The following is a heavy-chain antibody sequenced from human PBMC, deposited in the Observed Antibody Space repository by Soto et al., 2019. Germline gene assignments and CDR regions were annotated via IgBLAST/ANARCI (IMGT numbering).Heavy chain of an antibody. CDR2: IVPNIGTV. V-gene: IGHV1-69*06. D-gene: IGHD6-19*01. Sequence: QVQLVQSGAEVMQPGSSVKVSCKPSGGTLTNFINYPINWVRQSPGQGLEWIGGIVPNIGTVNYAQKFQGRVTMTAAKSTGTVYMELRSLRSDDSALYYCARRNTAGFLRYFDNWGQVTLVTVSS. CDR3: ARRNTAGFLRYFDN. J-gene: IGHJ4*02. CDR1: GGTLTNFINYP.